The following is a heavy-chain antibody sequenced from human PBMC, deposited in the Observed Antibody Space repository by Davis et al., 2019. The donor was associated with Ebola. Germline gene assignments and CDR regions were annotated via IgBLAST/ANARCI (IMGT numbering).Heavy chain of an antibody. J-gene: IGHJ4*02. CDR1: GFTFGTYG. CDR3: AKDRLAGYGDYSWGVFDY. CDR2: IWYDGSKK. V-gene: IGHV3-33*06. Sequence: GESLKISCAASGFTFGTYGMHWVRQAPGKGLEWVAVIWYDGSKKYYADSVKGRFTISRDNSRNTLSLEMNSLRAEDTAIYYCAKDRLAGYGDYSWGVFDYWGQGTLVAVSA. D-gene: IGHD4-17*01.